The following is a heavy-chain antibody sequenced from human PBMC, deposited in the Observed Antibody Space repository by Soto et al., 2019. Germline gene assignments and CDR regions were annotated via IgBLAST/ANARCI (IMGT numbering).Heavy chain of an antibody. J-gene: IGHJ4*02. V-gene: IGHV4-59*01. Sequence: SETLSLTCTVSGGYISSYYWSWIRQPPGKGLEWIGYIYYSGSTNYNPSLKSRVTISVDTSKNQFSLKLSSVTAADTAVYYCARFDYYDSSGYSDFGPKWGQGTLVTVSS. CDR3: ARFDYYDSSGYSDFGPK. CDR1: GGYISSYY. D-gene: IGHD3-22*01. CDR2: IYYSGST.